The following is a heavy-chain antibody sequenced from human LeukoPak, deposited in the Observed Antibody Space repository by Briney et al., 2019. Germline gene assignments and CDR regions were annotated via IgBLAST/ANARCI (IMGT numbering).Heavy chain of an antibody. J-gene: IGHJ4*02. CDR3: ARGPLGRRGYSGYATFDY. Sequence: SVKVSCKASGGTFSSYAISWVRQAPGQGLEWMGRIIPIFGTANYAQKFQGRVTITTDESTSTAYMELSSLRSEDTAVYYCARGPLGRRGYSGYATFDYWGQGTLVTVSS. CDR1: GGTFSSYA. V-gene: IGHV1-69*05. CDR2: IIPIFGTA. D-gene: IGHD5-12*01.